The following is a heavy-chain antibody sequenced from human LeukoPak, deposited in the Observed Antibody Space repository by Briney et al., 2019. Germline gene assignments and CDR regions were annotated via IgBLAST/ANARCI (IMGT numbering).Heavy chain of an antibody. CDR1: GFTFSSYG. CDR3: ARETGTTRLLDY. D-gene: IGHD1-1*01. J-gene: IGHJ4*02. CDR2: IWYDGSKK. V-gene: IGHV3-33*01. Sequence: PGGSLRLSCAASGFTFSSYGMHWVRQAPGKGLEWVAVIWYDGSKKYYADSVKGRFTISRDNSKNTLYLQMNSLRAEDTAVYYCARETGTTRLLDYWGQGTLVTVSS.